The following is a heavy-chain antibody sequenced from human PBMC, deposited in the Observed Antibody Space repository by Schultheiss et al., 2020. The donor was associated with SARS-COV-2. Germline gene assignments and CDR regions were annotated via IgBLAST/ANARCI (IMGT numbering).Heavy chain of an antibody. CDR1: GFTFSSYA. J-gene: IGHJ6*02. Sequence: GGSLRLSCAASGFTFSSYAMSWVRQAPGKGLEWVSAISGSGGSTYYADSVKGRFTISRDNSKNTLYLQMNSLRAEDTAVYYCAPGKLSAFGYYYYGMDVWGQGTTVTVSS. D-gene: IGHD3-10*01. V-gene: IGHV3-23*01. CDR2: ISGSGGST. CDR3: APGKLSAFGYYYYGMDV.